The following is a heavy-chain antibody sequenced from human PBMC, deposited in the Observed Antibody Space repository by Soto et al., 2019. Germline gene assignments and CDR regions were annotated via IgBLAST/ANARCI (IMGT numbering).Heavy chain of an antibody. CDR1: GYPFSSYY. CDR3: ARASVSGRRFDY. J-gene: IGHJ4*02. V-gene: IGHV1-46*03. D-gene: IGHD6-19*01. CDR2: INPSGGST. Sequence: ASVKVSCKASGYPFSSYYMHWVRQAPGQGLEWMGVINPSGGSTTYPQKFQGRVTMTRGTSTSTVYMELSSLTSEDTAVYYCARASVSGRRFDYWGEGTLVTVSS.